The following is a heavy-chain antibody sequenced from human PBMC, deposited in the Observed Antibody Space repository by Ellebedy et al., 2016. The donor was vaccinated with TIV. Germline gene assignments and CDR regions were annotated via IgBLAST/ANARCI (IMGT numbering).Heavy chain of an antibody. CDR3: ARKGSRFDY. CDR2: INPSGGST. V-gene: IGHV1-46*01. J-gene: IGHJ4*02. Sequence: ASVKVSXXASGYTFTSYYMHWVRQAPGQGLEWMGIINPSGGSTSYAQKFQGRVTMTRDTSTSTVYMELSSLTSEDTAVYYCARKGSRFDYWGQGTLVTVSS. CDR1: GYTFTSYY.